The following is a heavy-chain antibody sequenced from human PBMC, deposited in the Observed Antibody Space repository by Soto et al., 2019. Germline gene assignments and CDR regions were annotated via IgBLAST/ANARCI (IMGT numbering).Heavy chain of an antibody. J-gene: IGHJ6*02. CDR2: IYYSGST. D-gene: IGHD5-18*01. V-gene: IGHV4-30-4*01. Sequence: QVQLQESGPGLVKPSQTLSLTCTVSGASISSGDYYWSWIRQPPGKGLEWIGYIYYSGSTYYSPSLKCRGAISVDTPKHQFSLRLSSVTASDTAVYYCAREVATASGPCYYNGLDVWGQGTTVIVSS. CDR1: GASISSGDYY. CDR3: AREVATASGPCYYNGLDV.